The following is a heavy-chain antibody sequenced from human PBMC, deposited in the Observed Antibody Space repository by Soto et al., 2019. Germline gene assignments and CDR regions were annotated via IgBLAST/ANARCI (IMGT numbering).Heavy chain of an antibody. J-gene: IGHJ6*03. Sequence: GGSLRLSCAASGFTFSDYYMSWIRQAPGKGLEWVSYISSSGSTIYYADSVKGRFTISRDNAKNSLYLQMNSLRVEDTAVYYCARAPPWYNWNDDLYYYYYMDVWGKGTTVTVSS. CDR3: ARAPPWYNWNDDLYYYYYMDV. CDR2: ISSSGSTI. CDR1: GFTFSDYY. V-gene: IGHV3-11*01. D-gene: IGHD1-1*01.